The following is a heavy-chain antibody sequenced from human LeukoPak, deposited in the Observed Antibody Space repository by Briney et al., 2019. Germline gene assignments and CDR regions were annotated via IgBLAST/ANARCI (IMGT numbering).Heavy chain of an antibody. V-gene: IGHV4-31*03. CDR1: GGSISSGGYY. CDR3: ARAEERITILGVATN. CDR2: IYYSGST. J-gene: IGHJ4*02. D-gene: IGHD3-3*01. Sequence: SETLSLTCTVSGGSISSGGYYWSWIRQHPGKGLEWIGYIYYSGSTYYNPSLKSRVTISVDTSKNQFSLKLSSVTAADTAVYYCARAEERITILGVATNWGQGTLVTVSS.